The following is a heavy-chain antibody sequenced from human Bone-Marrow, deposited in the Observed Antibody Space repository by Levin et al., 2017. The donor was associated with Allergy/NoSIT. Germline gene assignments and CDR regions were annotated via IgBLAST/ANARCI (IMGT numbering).Heavy chain of an antibody. V-gene: IGHV1-2*02. D-gene: IGHD2-15*01. CDR2: INPHSGDT. CDR1: GYTFNHYY. Sequence: ASVKVSCKASGYTFNHYYIHWVRQAPGQGLEWMGWINPHSGDTKFAQRFQGRVTMNRDTSISTVHMELSRLTSDDTAVYYCARDVVLDGSTSLSYFDYWGQGTLVTVSS. J-gene: IGHJ4*02. CDR3: ARDVVLDGSTSLSYFDY.